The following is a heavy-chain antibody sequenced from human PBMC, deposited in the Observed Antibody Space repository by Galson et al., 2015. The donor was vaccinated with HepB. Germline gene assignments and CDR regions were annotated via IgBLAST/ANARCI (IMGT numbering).Heavy chain of an antibody. V-gene: IGHV5-51*01. Sequence: QSGAEVKKPGESLEISCMASGYTFTNYWIGWVRQMPGKGLEWMGIIYPGDSDIRYSPSFQGQVTISADKSISTAYLQWSSLKASDTAMYYCAREVRRDGYNSVGDFDYWGQGTLVTVSS. CDR3: AREVRRDGYNSVGDFDY. D-gene: IGHD5-24*01. CDR1: GYTFTNYW. CDR2: IYPGDSDI. J-gene: IGHJ4*02.